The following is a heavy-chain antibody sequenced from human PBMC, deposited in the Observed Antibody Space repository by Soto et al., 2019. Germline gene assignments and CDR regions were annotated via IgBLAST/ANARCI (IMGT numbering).Heavy chain of an antibody. Sequence: GGSLRLSCAASGFTFSSYDLSWVRQAPGKGLEWVSAISGSGGSTYYADPVKRRFTISRDNSKNTLYLQMNSLRAEDTAVYYCAKEVVVVIMYYFEYRGQGTLGTVSS. D-gene: IGHD3-22*01. CDR1: GFTFSSYD. V-gene: IGHV3-23*01. CDR2: ISGSGGST. CDR3: AKEVVVVIMYYFEY. J-gene: IGHJ4*02.